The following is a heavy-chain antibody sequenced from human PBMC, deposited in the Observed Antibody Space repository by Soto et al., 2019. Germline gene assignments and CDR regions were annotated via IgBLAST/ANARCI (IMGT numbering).Heavy chain of an antibody. CDR3: AKGYGDYHFDY. CDR1: GFTFDDYA. V-gene: IGHV3-9*01. CDR2: ISWNSGSL. J-gene: IGHJ4*02. Sequence: EVQLVESGGGLVQPGRSLRLSCAASGFTFDDYAMHWVRQAPGKGLEWVSGISWNSGSLGYADSVKGRFTISRDNAKNSLYLQIDNLRAEDPALYDCAKGYGDYHFDYWGQGTLVTVSS. D-gene: IGHD4-17*01.